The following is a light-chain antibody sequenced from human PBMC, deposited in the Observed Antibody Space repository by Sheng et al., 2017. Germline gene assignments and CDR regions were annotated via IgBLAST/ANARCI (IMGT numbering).Light chain of an antibody. J-gene: IGKJ5*01. V-gene: IGKV1-8*01. Sequence: AIRITQSPSSLSASTGDRVTITCRASQGISTYLAWYQQKPGKAPKLLIHDASSLQSGVPSRFSGSGSGTDFTLKISRVEAEDVGVYYCMQGLQTPPTFGQGTRLEIK. CDR1: QGISTY. CDR2: DAS. CDR3: MQGLQTPPT.